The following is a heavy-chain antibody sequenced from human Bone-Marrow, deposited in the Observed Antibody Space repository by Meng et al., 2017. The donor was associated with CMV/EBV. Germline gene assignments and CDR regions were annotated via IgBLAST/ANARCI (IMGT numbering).Heavy chain of an antibody. D-gene: IGHD1-26*01. Sequence: ASVKVSCKASGDTFSKYVTSWVRQAPGQGLEWRGGIIPMRATTNYAQKFQGRVTMTRNTSISKAYMELSSLRSEDTAVYYCARVGVGARGWGGMDVWGQGTTVTVS. CDR1: GDTFSKYV. J-gene: IGHJ6*02. CDR3: ARVGVGARGWGGMDV. V-gene: IGHV1-8*01. CDR2: IIPMRATT.